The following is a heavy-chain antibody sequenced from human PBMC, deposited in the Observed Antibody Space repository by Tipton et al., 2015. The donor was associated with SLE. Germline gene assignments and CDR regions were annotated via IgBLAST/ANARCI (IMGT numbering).Heavy chain of an antibody. CDR1: GGSISSGSYY. V-gene: IGHV4-61*02. D-gene: IGHD2-21*01. CDR2: IYTSGST. J-gene: IGHJ5*02. Sequence: TLSLTCTVSGGSISSGSYYWTWIRQPAGKGLEWIGCIYTSGSTHYNPSLKSRVTISLDTSKNQFSLKLTSVTAADTAIYYCVRGHPHIVVLIGGGWFDPWGQGTLVTVSS. CDR3: VRGHPHIVVLIGGGWFDP.